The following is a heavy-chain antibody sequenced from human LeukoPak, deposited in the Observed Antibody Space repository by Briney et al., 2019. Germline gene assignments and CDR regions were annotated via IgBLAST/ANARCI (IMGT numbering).Heavy chain of an antibody. CDR3: ARALAVAGIDY. V-gene: IGHV1-46*01. CDR1: GYTFTSYY. Sequence: ASVKVSCKASGYTFTSYYMHWVRQAPGQALEWMGIINPSRGSTSYAQKFQGRVTMTRDTSTSTVYMELSSLRSEDTAVYYCARALAVAGIDYWGQGTLVTVSS. J-gene: IGHJ4*02. CDR2: INPSRGST. D-gene: IGHD6-19*01.